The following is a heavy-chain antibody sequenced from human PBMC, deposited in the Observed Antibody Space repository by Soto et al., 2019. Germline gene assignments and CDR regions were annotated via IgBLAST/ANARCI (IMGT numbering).Heavy chain of an antibody. CDR2: IYHSGST. CDR3: ARVDPLRSSPGGWFDP. Sequence: PSETLSLTCAVSGYSISSVYYWGWIRQPPGKGLEWIGSIYHSGSTYYTPSLKSRVTISVDTSKNQSSLKLSSVTAADTAVYYCARVDPLRSSPGGWFDPWGQGTLVTVSS. D-gene: IGHD6-13*01. V-gene: IGHV4-38-2*01. J-gene: IGHJ5*02. CDR1: GYSISSVYY.